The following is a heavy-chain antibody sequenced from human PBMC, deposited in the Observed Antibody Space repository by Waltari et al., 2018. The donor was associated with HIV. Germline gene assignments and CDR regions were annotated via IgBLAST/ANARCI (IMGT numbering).Heavy chain of an antibody. CDR2: VDPVRST. D-gene: IGHD5-12*01. V-gene: IGHV4-4*08. CDR1: DDSFNNFY. Sequence: QVHLQESGPGVVKPAETLSLTCSVSDDSFNNFYWSWIRQTPGTGLQWIGYVDPVRSTEYNPVLKSRVSISVNMSKKSFSLKLMSVTAADTGTYFCARGNLGYGGFDFWGQGARVAVSS. CDR3: ARGNLGYGGFDF. J-gene: IGHJ4*02.